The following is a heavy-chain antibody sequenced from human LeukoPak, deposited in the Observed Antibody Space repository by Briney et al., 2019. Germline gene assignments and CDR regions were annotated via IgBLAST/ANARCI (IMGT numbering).Heavy chain of an antibody. Sequence: SETLSLTCTVSGGSISSSSYYWGWIRQPPGKGLEWIGSTYYSGSTYYNPSPKSRVTISVDTSKNQFSLKLSSVTAADTAVYYCARDPVTGNYYYYGMDVWGQGTTVTVSS. CDR1: GGSISSSSYY. CDR3: ARDPVTGNYYYYGMDV. CDR2: TYYSGST. J-gene: IGHJ6*02. D-gene: IGHD1-20*01. V-gene: IGHV4-39*07.